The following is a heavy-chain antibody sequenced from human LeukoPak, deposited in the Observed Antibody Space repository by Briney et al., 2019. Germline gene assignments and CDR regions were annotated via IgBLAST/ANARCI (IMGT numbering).Heavy chain of an antibody. J-gene: IGHJ4*02. CDR3: AAGTYYDSEPFTYYFDY. CDR1: GFTFTSSA. V-gene: IGHV1-58*02. D-gene: IGHD3-3*01. Sequence: SVKVSCKASGFTFTSSAMQWVRQARGQRLEWIGWIVVGSGNTNYAQKFQERVTITRDMSTSTAYMELSSLRSEDTAVYYCAAGTYYDSEPFTYYFDYWGQGTLVTVSS. CDR2: IVVGSGNT.